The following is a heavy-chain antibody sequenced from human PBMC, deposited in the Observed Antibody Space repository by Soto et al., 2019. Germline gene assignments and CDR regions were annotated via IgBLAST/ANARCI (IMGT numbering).Heavy chain of an antibody. J-gene: IGHJ5*02. Sequence: PGGSLRLSCAASGFTFSSYWMHWVRQAPGKGLVWVSRINSDGSSTSYADSVKGRFTISRDNAKNTLYLQMNSLRAEDTAVYYCARVAPYYYDSSGYYYDAYWFDPWGQGT. CDR2: INSDGSST. D-gene: IGHD3-22*01. CDR3: ARVAPYYYDSSGYYYDAYWFDP. V-gene: IGHV3-74*01. CDR1: GFTFSSYW.